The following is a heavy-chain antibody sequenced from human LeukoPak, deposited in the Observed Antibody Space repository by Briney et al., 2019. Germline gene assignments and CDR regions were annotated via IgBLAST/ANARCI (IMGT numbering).Heavy chain of an antibody. CDR3: ASRFGY. Sequence: SETLSLTCAVYGGSFSGYYGSWIRRPPGKGVEWIGEINHSGSTNYHPSLKSRVTISVDPSKNQFSLKLSSVTAADTAVYYCASRFGYWGQGTLVTVSS. J-gene: IGHJ4*02. D-gene: IGHD3-10*01. CDR2: INHSGST. CDR1: GGSFSGYY. V-gene: IGHV4-34*01.